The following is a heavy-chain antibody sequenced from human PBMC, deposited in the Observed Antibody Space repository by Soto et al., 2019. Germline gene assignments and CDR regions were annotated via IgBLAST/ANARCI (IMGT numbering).Heavy chain of an antibody. J-gene: IGHJ4*02. CDR2: ISGNGGT. CDR1: GFTFSIYA. CDR3: AKDAPGSGWLSDY. Sequence: EVQLLESGGGLVQPGGSLRLSCAASGFTFSIYAMSWVRQAPGKGLEWVSTISGNGGTSYADCVRGRFTISRDNSKNTLYLQMNSLRVDDTAVYYCAKDAPGSGWLSDYWGQGTLVTVSS. D-gene: IGHD3-22*01. V-gene: IGHV3-23*01.